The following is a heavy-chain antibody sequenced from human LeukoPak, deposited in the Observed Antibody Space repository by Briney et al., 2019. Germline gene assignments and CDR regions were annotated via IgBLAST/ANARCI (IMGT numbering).Heavy chain of an antibody. CDR2: IIPIFGTA. D-gene: IGHD3-3*01. V-gene: IGHV1-69*13. J-gene: IGHJ4*02. Sequence: EASVKVSCKASGGTFSSYAISWVRQAPGQGLEWMGGIIPIFGTANYAQKFQGRVTITADESTSTAYMELSSLRSEDTAVYYCARDQRSYYDFWSGYHPFDYWGQGTLVTVSS. CDR1: GGTFSSYA. CDR3: ARDQRSYYDFWSGYHPFDY.